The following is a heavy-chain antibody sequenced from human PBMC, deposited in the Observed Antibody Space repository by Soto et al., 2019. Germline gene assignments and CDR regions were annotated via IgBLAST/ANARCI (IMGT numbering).Heavy chain of an antibody. J-gene: IGHJ4*01. CDR2: IKQDGSEK. Sequence: EVQLVESGGGLVQPGGSLRLSCAASGFTFSSYWMSWVRQAPGKGLEWVANIKQDGSEKYYVDSVKGRFTISRDNGKNSLYLQKNSPRGGDTAVDFFWKGERRLPFLYFFDYWGQGTPGTVPP. CDR3: WKGERRLPFLYFFDY. CDR1: GFTFSSYW. D-gene: IGHD5-12*01. V-gene: IGHV3-7*01.